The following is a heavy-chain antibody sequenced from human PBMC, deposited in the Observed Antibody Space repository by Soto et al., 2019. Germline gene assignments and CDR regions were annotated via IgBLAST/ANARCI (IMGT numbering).Heavy chain of an antibody. D-gene: IGHD4-17*01. CDR3: ARDPTSSGDYDY. V-gene: IGHV3-11*05. CDR2: ISSSSSYT. J-gene: IGHJ4*02. CDR1: GFTFSDYY. Sequence: QAQLVESGGGLVKPGGSLRLSCAASGFTFSDYYMSWIRQAPGKGLEWVSYISSSSSYTNYADSVKGRFTISRDNAKNSLYLQMNSLRAEDTAVYYCARDPTSSGDYDYWGQGTLVTVSS.